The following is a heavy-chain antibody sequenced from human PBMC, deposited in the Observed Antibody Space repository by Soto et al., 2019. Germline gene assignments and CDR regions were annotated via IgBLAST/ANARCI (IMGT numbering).Heavy chain of an antibody. V-gene: IGHV4-30-4*01. CDR2: IYYSGSI. CDR1: AASINSGDYY. CDR3: STVPTYYYECSGYANAFDV. J-gene: IGHJ3*01. D-gene: IGHD3-22*01. Sequence: PSETLSLTCTVSAASINSGDYYWSWIRQPPGKGLEWIGYIYYSGSIYHNPSLKSRVIISVDMPKNQFSLTLSSVTAADTAAYYCSTVPTYYYECSGYANAFDVWGQGTMVTVSS.